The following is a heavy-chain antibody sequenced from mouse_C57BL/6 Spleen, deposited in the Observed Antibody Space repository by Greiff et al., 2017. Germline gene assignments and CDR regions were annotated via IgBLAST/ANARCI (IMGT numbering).Heavy chain of an antibody. CDR1: GYTFTSYW. J-gene: IGHJ4*01. V-gene: IGHV1-74*01. CDR3: ASYYDYDNYAMDY. CDR2: IHPSDSDT. Sequence: VQLQQPGAELVKPGASVKVSCKASGYTFTSYWMHWVKQRPGQGLEWIGRIHPSDSDTNYNQKFKGKAILTVDKSSSTAYMQLSSLTSEDSAVYYCASYYDYDNYAMDYWGQGTSVTVSS. D-gene: IGHD2-4*01.